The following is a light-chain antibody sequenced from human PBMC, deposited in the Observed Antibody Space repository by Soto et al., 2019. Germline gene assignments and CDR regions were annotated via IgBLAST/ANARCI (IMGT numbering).Light chain of an antibody. V-gene: IGKV3-15*01. J-gene: IGKJ5*01. CDR3: QQYNNWPPIT. Sequence: EIVLTQSPGTLSLSPGERATLSCRASHSVSSRYLAWYQLNLGQAPRLLIYGASTRATGIPARFSGSGSGTEFTLTISSLQSEDFAVYYCQQYNNWPPITFGQGTRLEIK. CDR1: HSVSSRY. CDR2: GAS.